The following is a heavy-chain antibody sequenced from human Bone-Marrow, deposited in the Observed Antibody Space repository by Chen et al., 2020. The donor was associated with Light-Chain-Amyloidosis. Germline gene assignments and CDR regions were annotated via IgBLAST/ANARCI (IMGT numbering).Heavy chain of an antibody. CDR1: GYTFTGYY. Sequence: QVQLVQSGAEVKKPGASVKVSCKASGYTFTGYYMHWVRQAPGQGLEWMGWINPNGGGTNYAQRFQGRVTMTRDTSISTAYMELSRLRSDDTAVYYCARDPPQIILTGYSDHYYYYYGMDVWGQGTTVTVSS. CDR3: ARDPPQIILTGYSDHYYYYYGMDV. CDR2: INPNGGGT. V-gene: IGHV1-2*02. J-gene: IGHJ6*02. D-gene: IGHD3-9*01.